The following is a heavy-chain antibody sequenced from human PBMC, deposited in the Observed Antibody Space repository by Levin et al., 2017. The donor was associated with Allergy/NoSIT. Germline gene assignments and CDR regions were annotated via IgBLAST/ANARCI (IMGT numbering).Heavy chain of an antibody. CDR1: GYSFTTYW. Sequence: GESLKISCKGSGYSFTTYWITWVRQMPGKGLEWMGRIDPSDSYAHYSPSFQGHVTLSADKSISTAYLQWGSLKASDTAMYYCARQVLSRGYSGYDLFWFDPWGQGTLVTVSS. CDR2: IDPSDSYA. CDR3: ARQVLSRGYSGYDLFWFDP. D-gene: IGHD5-12*01. V-gene: IGHV5-10-1*01. J-gene: IGHJ5*02.